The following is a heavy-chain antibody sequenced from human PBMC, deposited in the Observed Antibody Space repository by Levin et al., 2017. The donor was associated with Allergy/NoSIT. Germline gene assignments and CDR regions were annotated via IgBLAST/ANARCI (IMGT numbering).Heavy chain of an antibody. CDR2: INQSGRI. CDR1: GGSFSAYY. V-gene: IGHV4-34*01. J-gene: IGHJ4*02. CDR3: AQYGSGSFWSDSL. Sequence: ASETLSLTCAVYGGSFSAYYWSWIRQLPGKGLEWIGEINQSGRIDYNPSLKSRVIMSLDTSNNQFSLKLSSVTAADTAVYFCAQYGSGSFWSDSLWGQGTLVTVSS. D-gene: IGHD3-10*01.